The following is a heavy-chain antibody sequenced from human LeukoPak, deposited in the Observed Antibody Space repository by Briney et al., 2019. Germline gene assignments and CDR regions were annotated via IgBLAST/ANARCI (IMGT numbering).Heavy chain of an antibody. Sequence: ASVKVSCKASGYTFTGYYMHWVRQAPGQGLEWMGWINPNSGGTNYAQKFQGRVTMSRDTSISTAYMELSRLRSDDTAVYYCARGSSRDYYDSSGYPSMGDYWGQGTLVTVSS. V-gene: IGHV1-2*02. CDR1: GYTFTGYY. CDR3: ARGSSRDYYDSSGYPSMGDY. D-gene: IGHD3-22*01. J-gene: IGHJ4*02. CDR2: INPNSGGT.